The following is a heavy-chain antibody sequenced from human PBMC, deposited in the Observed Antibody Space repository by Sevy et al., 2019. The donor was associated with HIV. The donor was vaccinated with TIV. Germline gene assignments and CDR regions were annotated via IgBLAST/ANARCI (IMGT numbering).Heavy chain of an antibody. CDR3: ARLIRGVNRFYYGSGSYYNGMDV. Sequence: SETLSLTCAVYGGSFSGYYWSWIRQPPGKGLEWIGETNHSGSTNYNPSLKSRVTISVDTSKNQFSLKLSSVTAADTAVYYCARLIRGVNRFYYGSGSYYNGMDVWGQGTTVTVSS. V-gene: IGHV4-34*01. J-gene: IGHJ6*02. D-gene: IGHD3-10*01. CDR1: GGSFSGYY. CDR2: TNHSGST.